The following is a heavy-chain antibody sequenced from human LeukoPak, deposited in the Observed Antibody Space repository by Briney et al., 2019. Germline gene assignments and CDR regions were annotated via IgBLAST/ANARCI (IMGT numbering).Heavy chain of an antibody. Sequence: GGSLRLSCAASGFTFSSYSMNWVRQAPGKGLEWVSSISSSSSYIYYADSVKGRFTISRDNAKNSLYLQMNSLRAEDTAVYYCAREGIAVADTFDYWGQGTLVTVSS. D-gene: IGHD6-19*01. J-gene: IGHJ4*02. V-gene: IGHV3-21*01. CDR1: GFTFSSYS. CDR2: ISSSSSYI. CDR3: AREGIAVADTFDY.